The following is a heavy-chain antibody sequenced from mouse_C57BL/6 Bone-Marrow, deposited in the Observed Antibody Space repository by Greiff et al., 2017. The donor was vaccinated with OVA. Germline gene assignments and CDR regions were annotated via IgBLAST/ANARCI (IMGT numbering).Heavy chain of an antibody. D-gene: IGHD1-1*01. V-gene: IGHV3-6*01. Sequence: DVHLVESGPGLVKPSQSLSLTCSVTGYSITSGYYWNWIRQFPGNKLEWMGYISYDGSNNYNPSLKNRISITRDTSKNQFFLKLNSVTTEDTATYYCARGYGSSYWGQGTTLTVSS. CDR1: GYSITSGYY. CDR3: ARGYGSSY. J-gene: IGHJ2*01. CDR2: ISYDGSN.